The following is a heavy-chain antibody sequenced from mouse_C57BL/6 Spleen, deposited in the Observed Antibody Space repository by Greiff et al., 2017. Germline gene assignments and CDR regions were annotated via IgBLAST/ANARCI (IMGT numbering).Heavy chain of an antibody. V-gene: IGHV1-19*01. CDR2: INPYNGGT. CDR3: ARGDGYPHWYFDV. D-gene: IGHD2-3*01. Sequence: VQLQQSGPVLVKPGASVKMSCKASGYTFTDYYLNWVKQSHGKSLEWIGVINPYNGGTSYNQKFKGKATLTVDQSSSTAYMELNSLTSEDSAVYYCARGDGYPHWYFDVWGTGTTVTVSS. J-gene: IGHJ1*03. CDR1: GYTFTDYY.